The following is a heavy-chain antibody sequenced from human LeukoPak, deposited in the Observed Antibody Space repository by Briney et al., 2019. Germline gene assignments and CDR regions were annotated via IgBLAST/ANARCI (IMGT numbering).Heavy chain of an antibody. CDR1: GFTFSSYS. CDR3: AREARYSSSWYADY. D-gene: IGHD6-13*01. V-gene: IGHV3-48*01. CDR2: ISSSSSTI. J-gene: IGHJ4*02. Sequence: QPGGSLRLSCAASGFTFSSYSMNWVRQAPGKGLEWVSYISSSSSTIYYADSVKGRLTISRDNAKNSLYLQMNSLRAEDTAVYYCAREARYSSSWYADYWGQGTLVTVSS.